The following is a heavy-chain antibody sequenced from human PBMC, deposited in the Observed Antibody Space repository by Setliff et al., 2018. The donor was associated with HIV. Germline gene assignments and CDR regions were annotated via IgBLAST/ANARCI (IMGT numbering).Heavy chain of an antibody. CDR2: INWDGKTT. CDR1: GFTFERNG. V-gene: IGHV3-20*04. Sequence: GGSLRLSCAASGFTFERNGMNWVRQAPGKGLEWVSTINWDGKTTAYADSVKGRFTISRDNANRFLYLHMNSLRADDTALYYCTRFGRDDIGIWGQGTMVTVSS. J-gene: IGHJ3*02. D-gene: IGHD5-12*01. CDR3: TRFGRDDIGI.